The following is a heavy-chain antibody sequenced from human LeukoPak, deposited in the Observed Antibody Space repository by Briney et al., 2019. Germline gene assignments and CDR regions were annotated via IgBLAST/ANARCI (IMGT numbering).Heavy chain of an antibody. CDR2: MSGSGART. CDR1: GFTFSSYA. J-gene: IGHJ4*02. V-gene: IGHV3-23*01. CDR3: AKRGGTYRYFDY. Sequence: GGSLRLSCAASGFTFSSYAMSWVRQAPGKGLEWVSGMSGSGARTYYAHSVQGRFTISRDNSKNTLYLQMNSLRAEDTAVYYCAKRGGTYRYFDYWGQGTLVTVSS. D-gene: IGHD3-16*02.